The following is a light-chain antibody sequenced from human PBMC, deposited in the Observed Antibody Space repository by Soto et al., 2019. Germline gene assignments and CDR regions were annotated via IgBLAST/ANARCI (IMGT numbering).Light chain of an antibody. V-gene: IGKV3-20*01. CDR1: QSVSSSY. Sequence: EIVLTQSPGTLSLSPGERATLSCRASQSVSSSYLAWYQQKVGRAPRLLIYDASPRATGIPDRFSGSGSGTDFTLTIARLEPEDFAVYYCQQYGSSPRTFGQGTRLEIK. J-gene: IGKJ5*01. CDR2: DAS. CDR3: QQYGSSPRT.